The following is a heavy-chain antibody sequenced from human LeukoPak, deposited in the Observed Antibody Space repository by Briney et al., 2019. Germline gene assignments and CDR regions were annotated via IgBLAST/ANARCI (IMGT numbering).Heavy chain of an antibody. Sequence: QPGGSLRLSCAASGFTFSSYWTHWVRQVPGKGLVWVSRIKSDGSSTTYADSVKGRFTISRDNAKNTLYLQMNSLRAEDTAVYYCTRDHGMDVWGQGTTVTVSS. CDR3: TRDHGMDV. CDR2: IKSDGSST. V-gene: IGHV3-74*01. CDR1: GFTFSSYW. J-gene: IGHJ6*02.